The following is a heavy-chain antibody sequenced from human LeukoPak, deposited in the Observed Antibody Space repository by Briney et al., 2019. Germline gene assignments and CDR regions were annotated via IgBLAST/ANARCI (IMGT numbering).Heavy chain of an antibody. CDR1: GSRFTSYW. CDR3: ARGFGVVIIIAFDI. J-gene: IGHJ3*02. V-gene: IGHV5-51*01. Sequence: GESLKISFKGSGSRFTSYWIGWVRRMPGKGLEWMGIIYPGDSDTRYSPSFQGQVTISADKSISTAYLQWSSLKASDTAMYYCARGFGVVIIIAFDIWGQGTMVTVSS. D-gene: IGHD3-3*01. CDR2: IYPGDSDT.